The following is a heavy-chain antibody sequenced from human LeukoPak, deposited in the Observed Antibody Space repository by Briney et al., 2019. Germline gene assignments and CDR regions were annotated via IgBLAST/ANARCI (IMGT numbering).Heavy chain of an antibody. J-gene: IGHJ4*02. D-gene: IGHD6-13*01. CDR3: ARGTIAAAGYYYFDY. CDR2: IKQDGSAK. Sequence: RAGGSLRLSCAASGFTFSSYWMSWVRQAPGKGLEWVANIKQDGSAKYYVDSVKGRFTISRDNAKNSLYLQMNSLRAEDTAVYYCARGTIAAAGYYYFDYWGQGTQVTVSS. CDR1: GFTFSSYW. V-gene: IGHV3-7*04.